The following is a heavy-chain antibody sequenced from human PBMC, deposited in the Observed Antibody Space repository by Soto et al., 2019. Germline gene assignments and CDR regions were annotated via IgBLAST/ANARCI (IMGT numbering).Heavy chain of an antibody. V-gene: IGHV1-69*01. CDR3: ARDLGFRDGNVSHLDY. CDR2: IMPINGTA. D-gene: IGHD3-16*01. Sequence: QGQLVQSGAEVKKPGSSVKVSCKASGGTFSSHVFNWVRQAPGQGLEWMGGIMPINGTANYGQKFQGRVTIAADDSRTTAYMELSSLRSEGTAVYYCARDLGFRDGNVSHLDYWGQGTLVTVSS. CDR1: GGTFSSHV. J-gene: IGHJ4*02.